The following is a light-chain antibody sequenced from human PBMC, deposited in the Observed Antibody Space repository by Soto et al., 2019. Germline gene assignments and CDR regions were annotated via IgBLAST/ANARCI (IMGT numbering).Light chain of an antibody. J-gene: IGKJ4*01. CDR3: QQSYSTALT. CDR2: AAF. CDR1: QGINSD. Sequence: AIQLTQSPSSLSASVGDRVDITCRASQGINSDLAWYQQKPGKAPKLLIFAAFSLESGVPSRFSGSGSGADFTLTIGSLQPEDSGTYYCQQSYSTALTFGGGTKVDI. V-gene: IGKV1-13*02.